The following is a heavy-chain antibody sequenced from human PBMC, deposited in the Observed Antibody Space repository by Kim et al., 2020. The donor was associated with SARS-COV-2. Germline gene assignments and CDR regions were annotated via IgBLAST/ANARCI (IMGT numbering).Heavy chain of an antibody. Sequence: GGSLRLSCATSGFTFSADDMNWVRQAPGKGLEWLSFITKRSTTIYYADSVEGRFTISRDNAKNSLFLQMNSLRDEDTALYYCVRDRMGGAFDIWGQGTMVTVSS. J-gene: IGHJ3*02. CDR2: ITKRSTTI. V-gene: IGHV3-48*02. D-gene: IGHD3-16*01. CDR3: VRDRMGGAFDI. CDR1: GFTFSADD.